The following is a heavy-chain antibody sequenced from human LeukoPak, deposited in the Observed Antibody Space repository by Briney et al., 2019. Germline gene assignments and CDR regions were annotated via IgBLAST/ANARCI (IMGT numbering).Heavy chain of an antibody. D-gene: IGHD5-24*01. CDR2: IYDSGST. J-gene: IGHJ4*02. CDR3: GIWDIPTILTDY. V-gene: IGHV4-39*01. CDR1: GGSIRSSYYY. Sequence: SETLSLTCTVSGGSIRSSYYYWGWIRQPPGKGLEWIGSIYDSGSTYYNPSLKSRVTISVDTSNNQFSLKLTSVTAADTAVYFCGIWDIPTILTDYWGQGSLVTVSS.